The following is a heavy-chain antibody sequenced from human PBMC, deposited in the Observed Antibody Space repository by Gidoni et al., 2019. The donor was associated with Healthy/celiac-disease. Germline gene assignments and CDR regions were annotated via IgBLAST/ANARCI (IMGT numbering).Heavy chain of an antibody. CDR1: GCSISSSSYY. J-gene: IGHJ4*02. D-gene: IGHD1-20*01. CDR3: ASGITGAKGFFDY. CDR2: IYYSGST. V-gene: IGHV4-39*01. Sequence: QLQLQESGPGLVKPSETLSLTCTVSGCSISSSSYYWGWIRQPPGKGLEWIGSIYYSGSTYYNPSLKSRVTISVDTSKNQFSLKLSSVTAADTAVYYCASGITGAKGFFDYWGQGTLVTVSS.